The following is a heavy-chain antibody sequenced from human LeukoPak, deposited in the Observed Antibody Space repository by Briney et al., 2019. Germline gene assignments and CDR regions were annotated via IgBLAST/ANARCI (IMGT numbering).Heavy chain of an antibody. D-gene: IGHD5-24*01. CDR1: GFTFSSYA. J-gene: IGHJ4*02. V-gene: IGHV3-30-3*01. CDR2: ISYDGSNK. CDR3: AREDSRDGYNYGDY. Sequence: GGSLRLSCAASGFTFSSYAMHWVRQAPGKGLEWVAVISYDGSNKYYADSVKGRFTISRDNSKNALYLQMNSLRAEDTAVYYCAREDSRDGYNYGDYWGQGTLVTVSS.